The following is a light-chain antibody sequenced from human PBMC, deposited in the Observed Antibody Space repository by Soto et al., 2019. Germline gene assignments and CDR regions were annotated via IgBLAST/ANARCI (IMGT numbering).Light chain of an antibody. CDR2: AAS. Sequence: DIQMPQSPSSLSASVGDRVTITCRASQSISRNLNWYQHKPGKATKLLIYAASSLQNGVPSRFSGGGSGTEFTLSISSLQPEDFGSDYCQQSYTTASITFGQGTRLVIK. J-gene: IGKJ5*01. CDR1: QSISRN. V-gene: IGKV1-39*01. CDR3: QQSYTTASIT.